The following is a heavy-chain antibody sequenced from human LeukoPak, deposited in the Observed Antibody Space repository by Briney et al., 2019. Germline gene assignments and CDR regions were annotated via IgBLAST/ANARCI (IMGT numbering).Heavy chain of an antibody. D-gene: IGHD2-15*01. V-gene: IGHV3-23*01. CDR2: ISGSSVST. Sequence: GGSLRLSCAASGFTFSSYAVTWVRQAPGKGLEWVSTISGSSVSTYYADSVKGRFTISRDNSKNTLYLQMNSLRAEDTAVYYCAKGGSSGGSWTFDYWGQGTLVTVSS. CDR3: AKGGSSGGSWTFDY. J-gene: IGHJ4*02. CDR1: GFTFSSYA.